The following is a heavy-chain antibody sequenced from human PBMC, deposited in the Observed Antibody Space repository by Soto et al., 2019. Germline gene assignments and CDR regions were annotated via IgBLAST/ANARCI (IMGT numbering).Heavy chain of an antibody. Sequence: QVQLVESGGGVVQPGRSLRLSCAASGFTFSSYGMHWVRQAPGKGLEWVAVIWYDGSNKYYADSVKGRFTISRDNSKNPLNQKMNGRRAGDRAVYYGGRDRDGADAFDIGGKGKMVTVS. V-gene: IGHV3-33*01. J-gene: IGHJ3*02. CDR2: IWYDGSNK. CDR3: GRDRDGADAFDI. CDR1: GFTFSSYG. D-gene: IGHD4-17*01.